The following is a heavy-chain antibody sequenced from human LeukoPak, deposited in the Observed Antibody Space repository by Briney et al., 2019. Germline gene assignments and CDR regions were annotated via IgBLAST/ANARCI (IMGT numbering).Heavy chain of an antibody. J-gene: IGHJ4*02. CDR1: GYTFTTYY. CDR3: ARDRRDYFDSRGYYYPLGY. CDR2: INPSGGST. D-gene: IGHD3-22*01. V-gene: IGHV1-46*01. Sequence: ASVKVSCKXSGYTFTTYYMHWVRQAPGQGLEWIGIINPSGGSTSYTQKFQGRVTMTRDTSTSTVYMELSSLRSEDTAVYYCARDRRDYFDSRGYYYPLGYWGQGTLVTVSS.